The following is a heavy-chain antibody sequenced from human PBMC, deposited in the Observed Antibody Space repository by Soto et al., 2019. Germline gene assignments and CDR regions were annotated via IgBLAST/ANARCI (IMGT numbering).Heavy chain of an antibody. V-gene: IGHV4-34*01. J-gene: IGHJ5*02. CDR3: ARGGKSNRSFLIKYNWFDP. CDR1: GGSFSGYY. CDR2: INHSGST. Sequence: QVQLQQWGAGLLKPSETLSLTCAVYGGSFSGYYWSWIRQPPGKGLEWIGEINHSGSTNYNPSLKSRVTISVDTSKNQFSLKLSSVTAADTAVYYCARGGKSNRSFLIKYNWFDPWGQGTLVTVSS.